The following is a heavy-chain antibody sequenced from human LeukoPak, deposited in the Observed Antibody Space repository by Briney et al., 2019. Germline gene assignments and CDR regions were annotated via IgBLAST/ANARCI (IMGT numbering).Heavy chain of an antibody. CDR3: GGDSSGYYYEDY. Sequence: GGSLRLSCAASGFTFSSYAMHWVPQAPGKGLEWVAVISYDGSNKYYADSVKGRFTISRDNSKNTLYLQMNSLRAEDTAVYYCGGDSSGYYYEDYWGQGTLVTVSP. CDR2: ISYDGSNK. J-gene: IGHJ4*02. V-gene: IGHV3-30-3*01. D-gene: IGHD3-22*01. CDR1: GFTFSSYA.